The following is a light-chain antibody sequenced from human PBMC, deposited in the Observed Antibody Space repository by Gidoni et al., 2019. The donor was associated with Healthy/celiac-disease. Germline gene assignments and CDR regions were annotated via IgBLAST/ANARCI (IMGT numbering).Light chain of an antibody. V-gene: IGKV3-11*01. CDR3: QQRRNWPPMYT. J-gene: IGKJ2*01. CDR1: QSVSSY. Sequence: EIVLTQSPATLSLSPGERATLSCRASQSVSSYLAWYQQKPGQAPRLLIYDASNRATGIPARLSGSGSGTDFTLTISSIEPEDFAVYYCQQRRNWPPMYTFGQGTKLEIK. CDR2: DAS.